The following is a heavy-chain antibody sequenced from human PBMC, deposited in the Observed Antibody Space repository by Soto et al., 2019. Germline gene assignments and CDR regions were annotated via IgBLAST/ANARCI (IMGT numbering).Heavy chain of an antibody. CDR3: AKQKVLVTSTYYFDS. D-gene: IGHD3-22*01. CDR2: ISLNGGST. Sequence: ETLSLTCTVSGGSISSGGYYWSWVRQAPGKGLEWVSTISLNGGSTYYADSVKGRFTISRDNSKNTLYLQMNSLRAEDTAIYYCAKQKVLVTSTYYFDSWGPGTLVTVSS. CDR1: GGSISSGGYY. J-gene: IGHJ4*02. V-gene: IGHV3-23*01.